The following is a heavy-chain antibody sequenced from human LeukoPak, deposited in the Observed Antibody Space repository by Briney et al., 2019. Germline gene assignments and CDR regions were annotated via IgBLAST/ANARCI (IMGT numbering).Heavy chain of an antibody. Sequence: SGGSLRLSCAASGFTVSSNYMSWVRQAPGKGLEWVSVIYRGGSTYYADSVKGRFTISRDNSENTLYLQMNSLRAEDTAVYYCARDSPRSSGWSDYWGQGTLVTVSS. CDR1: GFTVSSNY. CDR2: IYRGGST. V-gene: IGHV3-53*01. J-gene: IGHJ4*02. CDR3: ARDSPRSSGWSDY. D-gene: IGHD6-19*01.